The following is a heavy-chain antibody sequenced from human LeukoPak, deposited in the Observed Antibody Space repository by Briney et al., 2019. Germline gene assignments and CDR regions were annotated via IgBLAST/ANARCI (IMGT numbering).Heavy chain of an antibody. V-gene: IGHV3-7*03. CDR1: GFTFSSYW. CDR3: ARGPTDYDFWSGYSKKYYYYMDV. D-gene: IGHD3-3*01. Sequence: GGSLRLSCAASGFTFSSYWMSWVRQAPGKGLEWVANIKQDGSEKYYVDSVKGRFTISRDNAKNSLYLQMNSLRSEDTAVYYCARGPTDYDFWSGYSKKYYYYMDVWGTGTTVTVSS. J-gene: IGHJ6*03. CDR2: IKQDGSEK.